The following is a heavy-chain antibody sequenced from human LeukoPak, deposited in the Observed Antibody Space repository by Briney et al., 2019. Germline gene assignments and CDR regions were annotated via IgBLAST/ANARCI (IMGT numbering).Heavy chain of an antibody. CDR2: TYYTGST. CDR3: ARDYRLTQIQY. CDR1: GVSISSSYSY. J-gene: IGHJ1*01. Sequence: SETLSLTCTVSGVSISSSYSYWGWIRQPPGMGLEWIGSTYYTGSTYYNPSLKSRVTISVDTSKNQFSLRLSSVTAADTAVYYCARDYRLTQIQYWGQGTLVTVSS. V-gene: IGHV4-39*07. D-gene: IGHD1-26*01.